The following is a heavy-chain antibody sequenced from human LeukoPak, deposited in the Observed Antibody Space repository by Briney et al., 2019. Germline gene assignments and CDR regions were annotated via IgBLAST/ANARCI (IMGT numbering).Heavy chain of an antibody. CDR1: GFTFRSYG. D-gene: IGHD1-1*01. CDR3: ARARAGIQAGFDY. V-gene: IGHV3-21*01. CDR2: ISSSGGST. J-gene: IGHJ4*02. Sequence: GGTLRLSCAASGFTFRSYGMSWVRQTPGKGLEWVSAISSSGGSTYYADSVKGRFTISRDNAKNSLYLQMNSLRVEDTAVYYCARARAGIQAGFDYWGQGTLVTVSS.